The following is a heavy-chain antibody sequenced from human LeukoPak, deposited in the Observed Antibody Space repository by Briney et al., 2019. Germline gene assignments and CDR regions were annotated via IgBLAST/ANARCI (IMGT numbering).Heavy chain of an antibody. J-gene: IGHJ4*02. D-gene: IGHD3-22*01. CDR2: ISYDGSNK. Sequence: PGGSLRLSCAASGFTFGVYYIHWVRLAPGKGLEWVSVISYDGSNKYYADSVKGRFTISRDNSKNTLYLQMNSLRAEDTAVYYCAKASAMIVVVSKHFDYWGQGTLVTVSS. V-gene: IGHV3-30*18. CDR3: AKASAMIVVVSKHFDY. CDR1: GFTFGVYY.